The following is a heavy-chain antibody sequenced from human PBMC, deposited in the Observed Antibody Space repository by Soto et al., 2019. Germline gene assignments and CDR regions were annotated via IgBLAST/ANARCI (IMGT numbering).Heavy chain of an antibody. CDR1: GYTFTSYY. V-gene: IGHV1-46*01. CDR2: INPIVGST. Sequence: GASVKVSCKASGYTFTSYYMHWVRQAPGQGLEWMGIINPIVGSTSYAQKFQGRVTMTRDTSTSTVYMELSSLRSEDTAVYYCAATYSSGWYDDYWGQGTLVTVSS. CDR3: AATYSSGWYDDY. D-gene: IGHD6-13*01. J-gene: IGHJ4*02.